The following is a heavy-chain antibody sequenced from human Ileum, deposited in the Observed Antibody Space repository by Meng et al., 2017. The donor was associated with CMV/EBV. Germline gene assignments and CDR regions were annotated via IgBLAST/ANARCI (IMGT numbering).Heavy chain of an antibody. D-gene: IGHD3-9*01. J-gene: IGHJ3*01. CDR3: ARPRNAYDNSGTFNV. V-gene: IGHV5-51*01. CDR1: GYAFSNYW. CDR2: MSPGDSDI. Sequence: KVSCKASGYAFSNYWIGWVRQLPGKGLEWMGIMSPGDSDIRYSPSFLGQVTMSADKSTNTAYLEWRSLQASDTAMYYCARPRNAYDNSGTFNVWGQGTMVTVSS.